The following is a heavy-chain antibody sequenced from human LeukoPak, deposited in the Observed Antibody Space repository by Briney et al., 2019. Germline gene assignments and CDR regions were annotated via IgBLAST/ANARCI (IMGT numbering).Heavy chain of an antibody. D-gene: IGHD6-25*01. Sequence: GGSLRLSCVVSGFTFSTYEMNWVRQAPGKGLEWVSYISSSGNTIFYADSVKGRFTISRDNAKNSLYLQMNSLRAEDTAVYYCASPPSVEAAWGQGTLVTVSS. CDR3: ASPPSVEAA. CDR1: GFTFSTYE. CDR2: ISSSGNTI. J-gene: IGHJ5*02. V-gene: IGHV3-48*03.